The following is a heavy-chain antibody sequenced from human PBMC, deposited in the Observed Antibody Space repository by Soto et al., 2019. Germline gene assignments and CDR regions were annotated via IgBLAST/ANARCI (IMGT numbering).Heavy chain of an antibody. CDR3: AKDRVESGLGEVDY. J-gene: IGHJ4*02. Sequence: QVQLVESGGGVVQPGRSLRLSCAASGFTFSSHGMHWVRQAPGKGLEWVAVISYDGSNKYYADSVKGRLTISRDNSKNTLYLQMNSLRVEDTAVYYCAKDRVESGLGEVDYWGQGTLVTVSS. CDR1: GFTFSSHG. D-gene: IGHD3-16*01. V-gene: IGHV3-30*18. CDR2: ISYDGSNK.